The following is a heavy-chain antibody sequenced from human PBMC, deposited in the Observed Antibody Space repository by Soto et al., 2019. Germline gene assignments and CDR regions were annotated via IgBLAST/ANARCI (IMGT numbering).Heavy chain of an antibody. Sequence: QVQLQESGPGLVKPSQTLSLTCTVSGGSISSGDYYWSWIRQPPGKGLEWIGYIYYSGSTYYNPSLKSRVTISVDTSKNQFSLKLSSVTAADTAVYYCARDALPVPAATQPGYYYYGMDVWGQGTTVTVSS. CDR1: GGSISSGDYY. V-gene: IGHV4-30-4*01. D-gene: IGHD2-2*01. CDR3: ARDALPVPAATQPGYYYYGMDV. J-gene: IGHJ6*02. CDR2: IYYSGST.